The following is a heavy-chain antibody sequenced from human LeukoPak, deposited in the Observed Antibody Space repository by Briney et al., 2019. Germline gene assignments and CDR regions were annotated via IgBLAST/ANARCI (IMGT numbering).Heavy chain of an antibody. Sequence: PGGSLRLSCVASGYRFSPYWMSWVRQTPGRGLEWVASISDGGRATYYVDSVRGRFTISRDDARNSLFLQMNGLRADDTAVYYCTRENYVPDSWGQGTLVTVS. CDR2: ISDGGRAT. CDR1: GYRFSPYW. D-gene: IGHD3-10*02. CDR3: TRENYVPDS. J-gene: IGHJ4*02. V-gene: IGHV3-7*03.